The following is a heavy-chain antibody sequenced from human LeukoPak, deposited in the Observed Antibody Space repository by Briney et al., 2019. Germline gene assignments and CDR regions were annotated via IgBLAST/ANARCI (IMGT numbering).Heavy chain of an antibody. V-gene: IGHV3-30*04. D-gene: IGHD7-27*01. J-gene: IGHJ4*02. CDR1: GFTFGDYA. Sequence: GGSLRLSCTASGFTFGDYAMSWVRQAPGKGLEWVALILYDGSTKHYADSVKGRFTISRDNSKSTLSLQMNSLRTEDTAMYYCARRRVTGDFDFWGQGTLVTVSS. CDR3: ARRRVTGDFDF. CDR2: ILYDGSTK.